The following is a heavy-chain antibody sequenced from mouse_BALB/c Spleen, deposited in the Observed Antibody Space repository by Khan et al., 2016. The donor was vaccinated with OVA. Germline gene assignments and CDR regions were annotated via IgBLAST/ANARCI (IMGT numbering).Heavy chain of an antibody. D-gene: IGHD4-1*01. CDR2: ISSGGDYT. CDR1: GFSFSSYS. J-gene: IGHJ3*01. CDR3: ASHLTGSFAY. Sequence: EVELVESGGDLVKPGGSLKLSCAASGFSFSSYSMSWVRQTPDKRLEWVATISSGGDYTYYPDIVKGRFTIFRFNAKTTLYLQMSCLKSEDTAMYYCASHLTGSFAYWGQGTLVTVSA. V-gene: IGHV5-6*01.